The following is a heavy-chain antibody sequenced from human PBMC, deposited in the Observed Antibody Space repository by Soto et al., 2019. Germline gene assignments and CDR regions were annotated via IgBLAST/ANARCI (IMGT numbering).Heavy chain of an antibody. J-gene: IGHJ6*02. Sequence: TGYGTSWSRQAQEQGLEWMGWISAYNGNTNYAQKLQGRVTMTTDTSTSTAYMELRSLRSDDTAVYYCAREGEFFTDGVGTDFYYSGLAVRGHGTTVPVSS. CDR2: ISAYNGNT. D-gene: IGHD2-8*01. V-gene: IGHV1-18*01. CDR1: TGYG. CDR3: AREGEFFTDGVGTDFYYSGLAV.